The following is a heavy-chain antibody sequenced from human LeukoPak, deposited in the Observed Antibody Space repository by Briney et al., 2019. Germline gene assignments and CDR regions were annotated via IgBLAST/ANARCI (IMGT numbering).Heavy chain of an antibody. J-gene: IGHJ4*02. Sequence: GRSLRLSCAASGFTFSSYGMHWVRQAPGKGLEWVAVISYDGSNKYYADSVKGRFTISRDNSKNTLYLQMNSPRAEDTAVYYCAKDFGSSSSFDYWGQGTLVTVSS. D-gene: IGHD6-6*01. V-gene: IGHV3-30*18. CDR2: ISYDGSNK. CDR3: AKDFGSSSSFDY. CDR1: GFTFSSYG.